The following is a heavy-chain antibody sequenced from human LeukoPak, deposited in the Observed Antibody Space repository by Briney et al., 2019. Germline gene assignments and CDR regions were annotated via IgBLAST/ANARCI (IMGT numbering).Heavy chain of an antibody. J-gene: IGHJ5*02. CDR1: GFTFSSYA. Sequence: GGSLRLSCAASGFTFSSYAMSWVCQAPGKGLEWVSAISGSGGSTYYADSVKGRFTISRDNSKNTLYLQMNSPRPEDTAIYYCAKDRGDYTNWFDPWGQGTLVTVSS. CDR3: AKDRGDYTNWFDP. CDR2: ISGSGGST. V-gene: IGHV3-23*01. D-gene: IGHD4-17*01.